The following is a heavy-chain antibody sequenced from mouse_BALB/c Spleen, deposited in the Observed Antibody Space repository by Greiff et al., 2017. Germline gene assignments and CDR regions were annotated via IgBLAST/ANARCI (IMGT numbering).Heavy chain of an antibody. J-gene: IGHJ2*01. CDR2: IYPGNVNT. CDR3: ARGYYVSDFDY. Sequence: QVHVKQSGPELVKPGASVRISCKASGYTFTSYYIHWVKQRPGQGLEWIGWIYPGNVNTKYNEKFKGKATLTSDKSSSTAYMQLSSLTSEDSAVYFCARGYYVSDFDYWGQGTTLTVSS. CDR1: GYTFTSYY. V-gene: IGHV1S56*01. D-gene: IGHD2-3*01.